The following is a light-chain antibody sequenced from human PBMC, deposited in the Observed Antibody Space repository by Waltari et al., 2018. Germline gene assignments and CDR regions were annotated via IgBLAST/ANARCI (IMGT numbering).Light chain of an antibody. CDR1: SPNIGSNY. J-gene: IGLJ2*01. CDR3: AAWDDGLNGLI. V-gene: IGLV1-47*01. Sequence: QSVLTQPPSASGTPGQRVTISCSGSSPNIGSNYVYWYQQLPGTAPKVLILRNSQRPSGVPDRFSASKSGTSASLAISGLRSDDESDYYCAAWDDGLNGLIFGGGTKVTVL. CDR2: RNS.